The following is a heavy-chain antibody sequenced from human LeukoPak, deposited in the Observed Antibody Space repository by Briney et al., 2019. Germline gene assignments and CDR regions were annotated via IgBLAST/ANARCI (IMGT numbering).Heavy chain of an antibody. Sequence: SETLSLTCTVSGGSISSTYYWDWIRQPPGKGLEWIGSIYYSGTTYYNPSLKSRVTISVDTSKNQFSLKLSSVTAADTAVYYCARATYYYGSGSYWGNYFDYWGQGTLVTVSS. V-gene: IGHV4-39*07. D-gene: IGHD3-10*01. CDR2: IYYSGTT. J-gene: IGHJ4*02. CDR3: ARATYYYGSGSYWGNYFDY. CDR1: GGSISSTYY.